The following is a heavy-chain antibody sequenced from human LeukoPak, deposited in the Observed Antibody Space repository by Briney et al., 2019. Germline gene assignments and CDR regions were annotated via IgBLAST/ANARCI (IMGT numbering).Heavy chain of an antibody. V-gene: IGHV3-30-3*01. Sequence: PGGSLRLSCAASGFTFSSYAMHWVRQAPGKGLEWVAVISYDGSNKYYADSVKGRFTISRDNSKNTLYLQMNSLRAEDTAVYYCARDSLYDSSGYYSYWGQGTLVTVSS. CDR3: ARDSLYDSSGYYSY. D-gene: IGHD3-22*01. J-gene: IGHJ4*02. CDR2: ISYDGSNK. CDR1: GFTFSSYA.